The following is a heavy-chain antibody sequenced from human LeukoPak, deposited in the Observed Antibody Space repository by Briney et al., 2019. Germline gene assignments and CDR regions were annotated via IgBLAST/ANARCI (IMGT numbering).Heavy chain of an antibody. CDR2: ISSSGSTI. CDR3: ARVEIQVSSSWPYYYYYMDV. J-gene: IGHJ6*03. CDR1: GFTFSDYY. D-gene: IGHD6-13*01. V-gene: IGHV3-11*01. Sequence: PGGSLRLSCAASGFTFSDYYMSWIRQAPGKGLEWVSYISSSGSTIYYADSVKGRFTISRGNAKNSLYLQMNSLRAEDTAVYYCARVEIQVSSSWPYYYYYMDVWGKGTTVTVSS.